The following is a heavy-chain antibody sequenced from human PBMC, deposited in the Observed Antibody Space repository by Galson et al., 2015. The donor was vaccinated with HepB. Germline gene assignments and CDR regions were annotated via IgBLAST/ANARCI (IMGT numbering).Heavy chain of an antibody. J-gene: IGHJ4*02. CDR1: GDSISSGNYY. CDR3: ARGTRRYGDY. D-gene: IGHD1-14*01. CDR2: IFLSGST. V-gene: IGHV4-31*03. Sequence: TLSLTCTVSGDSISSGNYYWNWIRQHPGRGLELIGYIFLSGSTYYNPSRKGRVSISVDTSESQFSLNLTSVTAADTAVYYCARGTRRYGDYWGQGILVTVSS.